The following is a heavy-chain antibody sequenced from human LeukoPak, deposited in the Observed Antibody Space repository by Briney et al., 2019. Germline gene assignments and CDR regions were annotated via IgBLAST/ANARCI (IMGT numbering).Heavy chain of an antibody. V-gene: IGHV4-61*08. CDR1: GGSISSGGYS. J-gene: IGHJ4*02. CDR3: ARGRPVTGSFYFDY. D-gene: IGHD1-26*01. CDR2: IHASGST. Sequence: SQTLSLTCAVSGGSISSGGYSWSWIRQPPGKGLEWIGYIHASGSTNQSPSLKSRVTISVDTSKNQFSLKLTSVTAADTAVYYCARGRPVTGSFYFDYWGQGTLVTVSS.